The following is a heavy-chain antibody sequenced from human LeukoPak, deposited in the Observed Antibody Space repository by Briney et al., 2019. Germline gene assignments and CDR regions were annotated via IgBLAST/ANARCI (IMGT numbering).Heavy chain of an antibody. CDR2: IYTSGNT. V-gene: IGHV4-4*07. CDR1: GGSISSYY. Sequence: PSETLSLTCTVSGGSISSYYWSWIRQPPGKGLEWIGRIYTSGNTNYNPSLESRVTISRDTSKNEFSLKLSSVTAADTAIYYCARDGPSVYFDSWGQGALVTVSS. CDR3: ARDGPSVYFDS. J-gene: IGHJ4*02.